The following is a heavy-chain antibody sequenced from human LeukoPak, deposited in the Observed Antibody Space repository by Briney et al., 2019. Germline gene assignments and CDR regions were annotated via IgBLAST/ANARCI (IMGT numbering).Heavy chain of an antibody. Sequence: GGSLRLSCAASGFTFSSYSMNWVRQAPGKGLEWVSYISSSSSTIYYADSVKGRFTISRDNAKNSLYLQMNSLRAEDTAVYYCARNLYSSIRNGIGYWGQGTLVTVSS. D-gene: IGHD6-13*01. CDR1: GFTFSSYS. J-gene: IGHJ4*02. V-gene: IGHV3-48*04. CDR3: ARNLYSSIRNGIGY. CDR2: ISSSSSTI.